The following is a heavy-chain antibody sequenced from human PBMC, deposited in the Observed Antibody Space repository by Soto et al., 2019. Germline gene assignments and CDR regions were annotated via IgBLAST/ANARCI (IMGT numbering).Heavy chain of an antibody. CDR2: INPSGGST. V-gene: IGHV1-46*01. J-gene: IGHJ4*02. CDR1: GYTFTSYY. Sequence: ASAKVSCKASGYTFTSYYMHWVRQAPGQGLEWMGIINPSGGSTSYAQKFQGRVTMTRDTSTSTVYMELSSLRSEDTAVYYCATVGQYYYDSSGYCLSYWGQGTLVTVSS. D-gene: IGHD3-22*01. CDR3: ATVGQYYYDSSGYCLSY.